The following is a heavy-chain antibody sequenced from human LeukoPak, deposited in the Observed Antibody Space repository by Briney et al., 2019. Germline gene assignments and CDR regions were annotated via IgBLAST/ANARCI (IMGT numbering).Heavy chain of an antibody. D-gene: IGHD1-1*01. Sequence: SQTLSLTCTVSGGSISSGGYYWSWIRPHTGKGLEWIGYIYYSGSTYYNPSLKSRVTISVDTSKNQFSLKLSSVTAADRAVYYCARRGNSWNDFDSWGQGTLVTVSS. CDR3: ARRGNSWNDFDS. CDR1: GGSISSGGYY. CDR2: IYYSGST. V-gene: IGHV4-31*03. J-gene: IGHJ4*02.